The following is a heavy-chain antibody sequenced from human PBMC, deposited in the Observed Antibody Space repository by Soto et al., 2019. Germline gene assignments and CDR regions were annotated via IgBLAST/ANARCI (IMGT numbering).Heavy chain of an antibody. CDR3: ARRIAAAGIFDY. CDR1: GGSISSSTYY. V-gene: IGHV4-39*01. Sequence: QLQLQESGPGLVKTSETLSLTCTVSGGSISSSTYYWGWIRQPPGKGLEWIGSIYYSGSTYYHPSLKSRVIICAEMSMNQFSLKLTSVTAAGTSAYSYARRIAAAGIFDYWGQGTLVTVSS. D-gene: IGHD6-13*01. CDR2: IYYSGST. J-gene: IGHJ4*02.